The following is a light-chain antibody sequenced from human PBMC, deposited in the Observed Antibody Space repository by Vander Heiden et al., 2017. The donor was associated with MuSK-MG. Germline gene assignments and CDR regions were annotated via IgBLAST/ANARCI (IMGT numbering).Light chain of an antibody. CDR2: AAS. Sequence: DIQMTQSPSSLSASVGAGVTITCRASQSIMAYLSWYQQKPGKAPKLLIYAASSVQGGVPSRFSGSGSGTDFTLTIDRLQPEDFATYFCQQGYRSLGFGQWAKGGIK. CDR3: QQGYRSLG. V-gene: IGKV1-39*01. CDR1: QSIMAY. J-gene: IGKJ1*01.